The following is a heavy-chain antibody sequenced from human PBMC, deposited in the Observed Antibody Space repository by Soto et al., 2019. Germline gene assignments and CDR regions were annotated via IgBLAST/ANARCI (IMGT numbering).Heavy chain of an antibody. CDR2: IIPIFGTA. J-gene: IGHJ6*02. CDR3: ASGCIAGGNPYYYYGMDR. D-gene: IGHD6-13*01. CDR1: GGTFSSYA. V-gene: IGHV1-69*13. Sequence: GASVQVSCKASGGTFSSYAISWVRQAPGQGLEWMGGIIPIFGTANYAQKFQGRVTITADESTSTAYMELSSLRSEDTAVYYCASGCIAGGNPYYYYGMDRWGQGNTVTLSS.